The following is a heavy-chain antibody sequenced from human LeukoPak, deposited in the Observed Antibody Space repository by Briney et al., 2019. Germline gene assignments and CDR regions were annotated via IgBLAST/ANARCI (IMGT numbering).Heavy chain of an antibody. V-gene: IGHV3-48*02. Sequence: GGSLRLSCAASGFTFSTFSMNWVRQAPGKGLEWVSYISPSSSAIDHADSVKGRFTISRDNAKNSRYLQMNSLRDEATAVYYCARDRDYPFDYWGQGIRVTVS. J-gene: IGHJ4*02. CDR1: GFTFSTFS. D-gene: IGHD4-11*01. CDR2: ISPSSSAI. CDR3: ARDRDYPFDY.